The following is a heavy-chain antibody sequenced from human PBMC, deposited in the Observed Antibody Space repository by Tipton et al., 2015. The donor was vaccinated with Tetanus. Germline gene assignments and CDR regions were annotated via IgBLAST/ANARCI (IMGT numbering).Heavy chain of an antibody. CDR1: GISFSDSF. V-gene: IGHV3-11*01. D-gene: IGHD6-25*01. J-gene: IGHJ4*02. CDR3: ASGSALDY. Sequence: SLRLSCAASGISFSDSFMSWIRQAPGKGLEWVSYISGSGNTVYVADSMKGRMTVSRDNAKSSQYLQMNSLRAEDTAVYYCASGSALDYWGQGTLVTVSS. CDR2: ISGSGNTV.